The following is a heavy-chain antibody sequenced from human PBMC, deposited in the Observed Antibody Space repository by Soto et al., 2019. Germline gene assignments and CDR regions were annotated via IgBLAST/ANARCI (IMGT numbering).Heavy chain of an antibody. CDR3: ARDPYHVRLVNAPKIYGMDV. D-gene: IGHD3-10*02. Sequence: ASVKVSCKASGYTFTTYDISWVRQAPGQGLEWMGRISTYNGNTNYPQSLQGRLTLTTDTSTTTAYMELRSLRSDDTAVYYCARDPYHVRLVNAPKIYGMDVWGQGTTVTVYS. CDR1: GYTFTTYD. J-gene: IGHJ6*02. CDR2: ISTYNGNT. V-gene: IGHV1-18*01.